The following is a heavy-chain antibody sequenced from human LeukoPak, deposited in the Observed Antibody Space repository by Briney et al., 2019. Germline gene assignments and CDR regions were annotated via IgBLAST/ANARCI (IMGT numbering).Heavy chain of an antibody. CDR2: ISAYNGNT. Sequence: ASVKVSCKASGYTFTSYGISWVRQAPGQGLEWMGWISAYNGNTNYAQKLQGRVTMTRNTSISTAYMELSSLRSDDTAVYYCARWEGYSSSRGAFDIWGQGTMVTVSS. V-gene: IGHV1-18*01. CDR3: ARWEGYSSSRGAFDI. D-gene: IGHD6-19*01. J-gene: IGHJ3*02. CDR1: GYTFTSYG.